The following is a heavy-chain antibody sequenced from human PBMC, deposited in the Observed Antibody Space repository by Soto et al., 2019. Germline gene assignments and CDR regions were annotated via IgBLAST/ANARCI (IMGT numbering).Heavy chain of an antibody. CDR2: VSAYNRNT. V-gene: IGHV1-18*01. D-gene: IGHD1-26*01. CDR1: GYTFSNYG. Sequence: QVQLVQSGPEVKKPGASVKVSCKGSGYTFSNYGVTWVRQAPGQGLERLGWVSAYNRNTDYAQKFEDRATMTIDTSTNTAYLELRGLTTDDTAGYYCARERRWEPLLYWGQGTL. CDR3: ARERRWEPLLY. J-gene: IGHJ4*02.